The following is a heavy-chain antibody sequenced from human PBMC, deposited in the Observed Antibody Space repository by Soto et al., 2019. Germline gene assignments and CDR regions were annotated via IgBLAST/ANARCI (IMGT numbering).Heavy chain of an antibody. CDR3: ASLTGDIVVVPAAVDAFDI. Sequence: QVQLVESGGGVVQPGRSLRLSCAASGFTFSSYGMHWVRQAPGKGLEWVAVIWYDGSNKYYADSVKGRFTISRDNSTNTLYLQMNSLRAEDTAVYYCASLTGDIVVVPAAVDAFDIWGQGTMVTVSS. D-gene: IGHD2-2*01. CDR1: GFTFSSYG. CDR2: IWYDGSNK. V-gene: IGHV3-33*01. J-gene: IGHJ3*02.